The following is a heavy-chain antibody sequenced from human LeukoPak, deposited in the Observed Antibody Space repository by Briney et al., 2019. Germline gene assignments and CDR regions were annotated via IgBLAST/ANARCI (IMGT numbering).Heavy chain of an antibody. CDR3: ARDRSWGSLDY. D-gene: IGHD3-16*01. CDR1: GFTFSNYW. V-gene: IGHV3-7*01. CDR2: IKQDGSDK. J-gene: IGHJ4*02. Sequence: GGSLRLSCAASGFTFSNYWMSWVRQAPGKGLEWVANIKQDGSDKYYVDSMKGRFTISRDNAKNSLYLQMNSLRAEDTAVYYCARDRSWGSLDYWGQGALVTVSS.